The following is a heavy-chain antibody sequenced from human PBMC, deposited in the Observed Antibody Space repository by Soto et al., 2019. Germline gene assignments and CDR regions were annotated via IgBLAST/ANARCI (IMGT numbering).Heavy chain of an antibody. CDR1: GVSFNNNG. Sequence: QVQLVQSGAEVKKPGSSVKVSCKTSGVSFNNNGIGWVRQAPGHGLEWMGGVSPPFRTSNYARKFQGRISLTRDATTGTVNMELSRLTSEDTAQYYCARVLYYGSGSYSPYGMDVWGQGTTVTVSS. V-gene: IGHV1-69*01. D-gene: IGHD3-10*01. CDR2: VSPPFRTS. CDR3: ARVLYYGSGSYSPYGMDV. J-gene: IGHJ6*02.